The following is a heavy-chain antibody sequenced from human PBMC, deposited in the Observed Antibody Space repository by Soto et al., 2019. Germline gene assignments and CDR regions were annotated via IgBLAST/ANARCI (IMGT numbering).Heavy chain of an antibody. CDR3: AGEEDMGRGYSYGSGYYGMDV. Sequence: SVKVSCKASGGTFSSYAISWVRQAPGQGLEWMGGIIPIFGTANYAQKFQGRVAITADESTSTAYMELSSLRSEDTAVYYCAGEEDMGRGYSYGSGYYGMDVWGQGTTVTVSS. J-gene: IGHJ6*02. CDR2: IIPIFGTA. CDR1: GGTFSSYA. D-gene: IGHD5-18*01. V-gene: IGHV1-69*13.